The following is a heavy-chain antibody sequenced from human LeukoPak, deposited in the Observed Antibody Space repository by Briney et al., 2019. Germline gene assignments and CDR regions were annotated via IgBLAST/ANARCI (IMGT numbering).Heavy chain of an antibody. Sequence: SCKASGYTFNNYAMHWVRQAPGKGLEWVAVISYDGSNKYYADSVKGRFTISRDNSKNTLYLQMNSLRAEDTAVYYCARDPTSSWETAFDIWGQGTMVTVSS. D-gene: IGHD1-26*01. V-gene: IGHV3-30*04. CDR1: GYTFNNYA. CDR2: ISYDGSNK. CDR3: ARDPTSSWETAFDI. J-gene: IGHJ3*02.